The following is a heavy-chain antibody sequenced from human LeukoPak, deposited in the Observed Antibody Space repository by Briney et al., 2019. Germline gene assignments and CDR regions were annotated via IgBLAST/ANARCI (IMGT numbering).Heavy chain of an antibody. CDR1: GFVFSGYA. CDR3: ARDSNSAGDY. D-gene: IGHD3-10*01. J-gene: IGHJ4*02. V-gene: IGHV3-33*01. Sequence: GGSLRLSCAASGFVFSGYAMHWVRQVPGKGLEWAALIWFDGTEKFYADSVKGRFTISRDNSRNTVDLQMNSLRVEDTAVYYCARDSNSAGDYWGQGTLVTVSS. CDR2: IWFDGTEK.